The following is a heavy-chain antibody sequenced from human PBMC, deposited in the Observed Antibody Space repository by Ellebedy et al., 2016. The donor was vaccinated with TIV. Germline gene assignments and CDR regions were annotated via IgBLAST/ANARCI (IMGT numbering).Heavy chain of an antibody. D-gene: IGHD3/OR15-3a*01. Sequence: GESLKISCAASGFTFSTYPMTWVRQAPGQGLEWVSIISANGGTTYYADSVKGRFTISRDNSKNTLFLQMRSLSAEDTAVYFCARRSTDFAFDSWGQGTLVTVSS. J-gene: IGHJ4*02. CDR2: ISANGGTT. CDR3: ARRSTDFAFDS. V-gene: IGHV3-23*01. CDR1: GFTFSTYP.